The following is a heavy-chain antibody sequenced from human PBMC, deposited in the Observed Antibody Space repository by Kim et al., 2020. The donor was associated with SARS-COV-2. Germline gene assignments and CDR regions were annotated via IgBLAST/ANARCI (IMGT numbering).Heavy chain of an antibody. CDR3: AKGILLWFGELRDAFDI. J-gene: IGHJ3*02. D-gene: IGHD3-10*01. Sequence: VKGRFTISRDNAKNSLYLQMNSLRAEDTAFYYCAKGILLWFGELRDAFDIWGQGTMVTVSS. V-gene: IGHV3-9*01.